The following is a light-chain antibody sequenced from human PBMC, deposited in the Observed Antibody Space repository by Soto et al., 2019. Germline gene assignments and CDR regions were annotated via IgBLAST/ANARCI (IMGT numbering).Light chain of an antibody. CDR3: QQRSTWPWT. CDR1: QTGGY. Sequence: EIVLTQSPATLSLSPGERATLSCRASQTGGYLAWYQQKPGQAPRLLIYDASRRATGIPARFSGSGSGTDFTLTVSSLEPEDFAVYYCQQRSTWPWTFGQGTKVEIK. V-gene: IGKV3-11*01. CDR2: DAS. J-gene: IGKJ1*01.